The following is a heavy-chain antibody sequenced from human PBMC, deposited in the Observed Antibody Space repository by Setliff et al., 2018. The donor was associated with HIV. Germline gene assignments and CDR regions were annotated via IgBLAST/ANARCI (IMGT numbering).Heavy chain of an antibody. CDR3: ARQVDHKPVMTAYAFDV. CDR1: GYNFAIYW. CDR2: IYGGDSET. D-gene: IGHD2-15*01. Sequence: GESLKISCKASGYNFAIYWIGWVRQMPGKGLEWMGAIYGGDSETRYSPSFQGQVTITADTSTRTAYLQWSSLKASDTATYYCARQVDHKPVMTAYAFDVWGQGTMVTVSS. V-gene: IGHV5-51*01. J-gene: IGHJ3*01.